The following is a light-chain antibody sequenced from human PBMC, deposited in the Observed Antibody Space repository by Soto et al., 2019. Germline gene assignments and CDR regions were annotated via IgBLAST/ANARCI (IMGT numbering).Light chain of an antibody. Sequence: QSVLTQPPSASGTPGQRVTISCSGSSSNIGSNYVYWYQQLPGTAPKLLIDRNNQRPSGVPDRFSGSKSGNSASLAISGLRSEDEADYYCAAWDDSLSAVVFGGGTKLTVL. CDR3: AAWDDSLSAVV. J-gene: IGLJ2*01. CDR2: RNN. V-gene: IGLV1-47*01. CDR1: SSNIGSNY.